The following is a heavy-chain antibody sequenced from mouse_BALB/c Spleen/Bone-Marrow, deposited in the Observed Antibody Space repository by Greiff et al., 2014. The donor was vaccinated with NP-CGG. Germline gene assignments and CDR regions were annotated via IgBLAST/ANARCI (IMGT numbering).Heavy chain of an antibody. J-gene: IGHJ2*01. D-gene: IGHD1-1*01. Sequence: LVESAAELARPGASVKLSCKASGYIFTSYTIQWIKQRPGQGLEWIGYINPSIGYTEYNQKFKDKTTLTADTSSSTTYMQLSSLTSEDSAVYYCAREGTYYAYFDYWGQGTTHTVSS. CDR3: AREGTYYAYFDY. CDR1: GYIFTSYT. V-gene: IGHV1-4*02. CDR2: INPSIGYT.